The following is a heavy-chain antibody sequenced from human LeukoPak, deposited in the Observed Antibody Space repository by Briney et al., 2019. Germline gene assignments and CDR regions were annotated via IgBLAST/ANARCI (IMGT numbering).Heavy chain of an antibody. D-gene: IGHD3-10*01. J-gene: IGHJ4*02. Sequence: PGGSLRLSCAASGFTFSSYGMHWVRQAPGKGLEWVAVIWYDGSNKYYADSVKGRFTISRDNSNNTLYLQMNSLRAEDTAVYYCARGDGFGESNFDYWGQGTLVTVSS. V-gene: IGHV3-33*01. CDR2: IWYDGSNK. CDR1: GFTFSSYG. CDR3: ARGDGFGESNFDY.